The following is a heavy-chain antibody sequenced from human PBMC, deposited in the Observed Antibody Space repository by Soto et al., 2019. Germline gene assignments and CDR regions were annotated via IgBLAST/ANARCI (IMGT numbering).Heavy chain of an antibody. V-gene: IGHV4-59*01. Sequence: STSIVYWSWLRKYKGKGLEWIGSIYYSGATNYNPSLESRLTISVDTSKNQFSLNLSSVTAADTAAYYCEIGRCVWGTYYYEYGVAVWGQGTTV. CDR1: STSIVY. D-gene: IGHD3-16*01. CDR3: EIGRCVWGTYYYEYGVAV. CDR2: IYYSGAT. J-gene: IGHJ6*02.